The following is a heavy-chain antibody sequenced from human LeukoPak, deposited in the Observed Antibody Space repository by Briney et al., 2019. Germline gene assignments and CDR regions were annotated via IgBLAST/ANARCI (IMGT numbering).Heavy chain of an antibody. CDR1: GGTFSSYA. D-gene: IGHD3-22*01. V-gene: IGHV1-69*13. CDR3: ARGGDYYDSSGYYLADY. J-gene: IGHJ4*02. CDR2: IIPIFGTA. Sequence: SVKVSCKASGGTFSSYAISWVRQAPGQGLEWMVGIIPIFGTANYAQKFQGRVTITADESTSTAYMELSSLRSEDTAVYYCARGGDYYDSSGYYLADYWGQGTLVTVSS.